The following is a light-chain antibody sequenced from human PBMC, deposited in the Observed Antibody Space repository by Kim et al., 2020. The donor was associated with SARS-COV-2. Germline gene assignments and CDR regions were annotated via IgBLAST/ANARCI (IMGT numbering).Light chain of an antibody. V-gene: IGKV3-11*01. CDR3: HHRSNWPGT. CDR2: DAS. J-gene: IGKJ5*01. CDR1: QSGASV. Sequence: VSPGERATLSCRASQSGASVLAWYQQIPGQAPRLLIYDASNRATDIPARFSGSGSGTDFTLTISSLEPEDFAVYYCHHRSNWPGTFGQGTRLEIK.